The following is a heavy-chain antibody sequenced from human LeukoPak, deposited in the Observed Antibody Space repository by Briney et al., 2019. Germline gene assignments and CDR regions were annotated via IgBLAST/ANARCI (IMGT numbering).Heavy chain of an antibody. Sequence: SETLSLTCAVYGGSFSGYYWSWIRQPPGKGLEWIGEINHSGSTNYNPSLKSRVTISVDTSKNQFSLKLSSVTAADTAVYYCAREVVVVTHKYPRRIFSFRRFDPWGQGTLVTVSS. CDR2: INHSGST. CDR1: GGSFSGYY. D-gene: IGHD2-2*01. V-gene: IGHV4-34*01. CDR3: AREVVVVTHKYPRRIFSFRRFDP. J-gene: IGHJ5*02.